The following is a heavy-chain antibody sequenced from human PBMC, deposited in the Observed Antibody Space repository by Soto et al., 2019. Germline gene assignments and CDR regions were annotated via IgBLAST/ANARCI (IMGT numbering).Heavy chain of an antibody. CDR1: GGSFSGYY. D-gene: IGHD3-16*02. CDR3: ARVHYSTTFGGVIVIYDAFDI. V-gene: IGHV4-34*01. CDR2: INHRGST. Sequence: QVQLQQWGAGLLKPSETLSLTCAVYGGSFSGYYWSWIRQPPGKGLEWIGEINHRGSTNYNPSLKSRVTISVDTSKNQFSLKLSSVTAADTAVYYCARVHYSTTFGGVIVIYDAFDIWGQGTMVTVSS. J-gene: IGHJ3*02.